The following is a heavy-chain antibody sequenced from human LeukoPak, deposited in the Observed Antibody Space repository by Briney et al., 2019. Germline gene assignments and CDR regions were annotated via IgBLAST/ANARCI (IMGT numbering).Heavy chain of an antibody. D-gene: IGHD2-2*01. Sequence: GASVKVSCKASGGTFSSYAICWVRQAPGQGLEWMGGIIPIFGTANYAQKFQGRVTITADESTSTAYMELNSLRSEDTAVYYCARLNCSSTSCSYYGMDVWGKGTTVTVSS. CDR1: GGTFSSYA. J-gene: IGHJ6*04. CDR3: ARLNCSSTSCSYYGMDV. CDR2: IIPIFGTA. V-gene: IGHV1-69*13.